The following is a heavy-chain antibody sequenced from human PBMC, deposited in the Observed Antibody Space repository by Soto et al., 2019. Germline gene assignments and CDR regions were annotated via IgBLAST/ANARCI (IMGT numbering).Heavy chain of an antibody. D-gene: IGHD2-15*01. Sequence: QVQLQESGPGLVKPSETLSLTCTVSGGSFTPYHWSWVRQPPGKGLECIGYIYYTGSTTYNPSLQSRVTISIDTSNNYYGLNLNSVTAAATGGYLCARSDIPYSFERWGQVTMVTVSS. V-gene: IGHV4-59*08. CDR1: GGSFTPYH. CDR3: ARSDIPYSFER. CDR2: IYYTGST. J-gene: IGHJ3*01.